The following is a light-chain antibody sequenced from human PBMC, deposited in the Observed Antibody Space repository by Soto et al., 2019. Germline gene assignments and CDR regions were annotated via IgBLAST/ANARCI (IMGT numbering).Light chain of an antibody. J-gene: IGKJ2*01. CDR2: KAS. V-gene: IGKV1-5*03. CDR1: QSISSW. CDR3: QQYNSYST. Sequence: DIPMTQSPSTLSASVGDRVTITCRASQSISSWLAWYQQKPGKAPKLLIYKASSLESGVPSRLSGSGSGTEFTLTISSLQPDDFATYYCQQYNSYSTFGQGTKLEIK.